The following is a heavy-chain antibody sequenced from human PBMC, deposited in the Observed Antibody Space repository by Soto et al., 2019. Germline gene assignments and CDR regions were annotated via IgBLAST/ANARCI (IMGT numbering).Heavy chain of an antibody. V-gene: IGHV1-18*04. D-gene: IGHD2-15*01. J-gene: IGHJ1*01. CDR3: ARDLGYCSGGSCYGGGFWFQH. CDR1: GYTFTSYG. Sequence: ASVKVSCNASGYTFTSYGISWVRQAPGQGLEWMGWISAYNGNTNYAQKLQGRVTMTTDTSTSTAYMELRSLRSDDTAVYYCARDLGYCSGGSCYGGGFWFQHWGQGTLVTVSS. CDR2: ISAYNGNT.